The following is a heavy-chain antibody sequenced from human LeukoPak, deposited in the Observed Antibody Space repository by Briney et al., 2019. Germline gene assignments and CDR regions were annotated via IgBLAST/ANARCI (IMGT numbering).Heavy chain of an antibody. V-gene: IGHV3-30*18. Sequence: GGSLRLSCAASGFTFSSYGMQWVRQAPGKGLEWVAVISYDGSKNYYGASVKGRFTISRDNSKNTLYLQMNSLRAEDTAVYYCAKELSSARGYGMDVWGQGTTVTVSS. CDR1: GFTFSSYG. CDR3: AKELSSARGYGMDV. D-gene: IGHD3-22*01. CDR2: ISYDGSKN. J-gene: IGHJ6*02.